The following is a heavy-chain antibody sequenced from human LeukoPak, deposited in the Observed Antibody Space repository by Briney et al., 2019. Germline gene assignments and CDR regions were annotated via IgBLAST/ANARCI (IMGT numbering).Heavy chain of an antibody. CDR2: ISGSGIRT. D-gene: IGHD3-10*01. CDR1: GFTFSSHA. J-gene: IGHJ6*02. Sequence: PGGSLRLSCAASGFTFSSHAMSWVRQAPGKGLEWVSTISGSGIRTSYADSVEGRFTISRDSSKNTLSLQMNSLRAEDTAVYYCAKPGRGDYGSGSLDLYYYYGMDVWGQGTTVTVSS. CDR3: AKPGRGDYGSGSLDLYYYYGMDV. V-gene: IGHV3-23*01.